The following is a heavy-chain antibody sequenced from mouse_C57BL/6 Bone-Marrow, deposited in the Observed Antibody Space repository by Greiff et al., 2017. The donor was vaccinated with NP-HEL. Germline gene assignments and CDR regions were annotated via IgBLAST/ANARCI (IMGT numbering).Heavy chain of an antibody. CDR1: GFSLTSYG. D-gene: IGHD2-2*01. CDR3: AKKEYGYDGFAY. J-gene: IGHJ3*01. CDR2: IWRGGGT. V-gene: IGHV2-5*01. Sequence: VKLMESGPGLVQPSQSLSITCTVSGFSLTSYGVHWVRQSPGKGLEWLGVIWRGGGTTYYAPFMSRLSITKDNSKSQVFFKMNSLQADDTAIYYCAKKEYGYDGFAYWGQGTLVTVSA.